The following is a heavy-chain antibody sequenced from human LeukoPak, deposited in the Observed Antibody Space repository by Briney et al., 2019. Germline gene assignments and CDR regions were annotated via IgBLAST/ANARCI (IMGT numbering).Heavy chain of an antibody. D-gene: IGHD2-2*01. V-gene: IGHV3-30*02. CDR3: AKEDIVVVPAADKDAFDI. J-gene: IGHJ3*02. CDR1: GFTFSSYG. Sequence: GGSLRLSCAASGFTFSSYGMHLVRQAPGKGLEWVAFIRYDGSNKYYADSVKGRFTISRDNSKNTLYLQMNSLRAEDTAVYYCAKEDIVVVPAADKDAFDIWGQGTMVTVSS. CDR2: IRYDGSNK.